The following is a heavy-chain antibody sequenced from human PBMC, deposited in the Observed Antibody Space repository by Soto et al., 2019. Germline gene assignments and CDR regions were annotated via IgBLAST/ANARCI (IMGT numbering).Heavy chain of an antibody. J-gene: IGHJ6*03. CDR2: INTTGGST. V-gene: IGHV1-46*03. Sequence: QVQLVQSGAEVKKPGASVKVSCKASGYTFTSYYMHWVRQAPGQGLEWMGIINTTGGSTSYAQKFQGRVTMSRDTSTSTVYMELSSLRAEDTAVYYCAREDYYYYYMDVWGKGTTVTVSS. CDR1: GYTFTSYY. CDR3: AREDYYYYYMDV.